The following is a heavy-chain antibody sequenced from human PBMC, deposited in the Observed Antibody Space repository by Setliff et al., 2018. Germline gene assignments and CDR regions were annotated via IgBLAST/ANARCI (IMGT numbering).Heavy chain of an antibody. J-gene: IGHJ1*01. CDR3: ARLPSTGSGFFQH. CDR1: GYSFTDYW. D-gene: IGHD3-10*01. Sequence: PGESLKISCKASGYSFTDYWIAWVRQMPGKGLEWMGIIYPSNSNIKYSPSFEAQITFSVDKSITTAYLEWRSLKASDTALYYCARLPSTGSGFFQHWGRGTLVTVSS. CDR2: IYPSNSNI. V-gene: IGHV5-51*01.